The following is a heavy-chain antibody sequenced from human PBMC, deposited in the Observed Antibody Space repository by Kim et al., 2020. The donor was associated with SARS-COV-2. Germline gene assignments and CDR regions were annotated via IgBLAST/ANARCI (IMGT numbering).Heavy chain of an antibody. Sequence: ASVKVSCKVSGYTLTELSMHWVRQAPGKGLEWMGGFDPEDGETIYAQKFQGRVTMTEDTSTDTAYMELSSLRSEDTAVYYCATDPPTLQYSGYVWSIWGQGTLVTVSS. D-gene: IGHD5-12*01. J-gene: IGHJ4*02. CDR1: GYTLTELS. V-gene: IGHV1-24*01. CDR3: ATDPPTLQYSGYVWSI. CDR2: FDPEDGET.